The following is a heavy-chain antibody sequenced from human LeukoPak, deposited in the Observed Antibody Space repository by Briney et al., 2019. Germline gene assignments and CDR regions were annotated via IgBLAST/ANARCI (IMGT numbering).Heavy chain of an antibody. CDR3: AREYYYDSSGYFS. CDR1: GFTVSSNY. J-gene: IGHJ5*02. CDR2: IYSGGST. Sequence: GGSLRFSCAASGFTVSSNYMSWVRQAPGKGLEWVSVIYSGGSTYYADSVKGRFTISRDNSKNTLYLQMNSLRAEDTAVYYCAREYYYDSSGYFSWGQGTLVTVSS. D-gene: IGHD3-22*01. V-gene: IGHV3-53*01.